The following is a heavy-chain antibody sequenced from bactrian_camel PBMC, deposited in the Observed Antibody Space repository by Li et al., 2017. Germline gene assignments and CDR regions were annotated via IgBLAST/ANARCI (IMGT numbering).Heavy chain of an antibody. CDR1: EATSHTYC. V-gene: IGHV3S55*01. CDR2: IDKYGTT. D-gene: IGHD2*01. Sequence: QLVESGGGSVQAGGSLRLSCAASEATSHTYCMGWFRQAPGKEREGVAAIDKYGTTSYADSVQGRFTISKDNAKNTLYLQMDSLKPEDTAMYYCAADIGLSGGYCYRGVTGVYYSGMDYWGKGT. J-gene: IGHJ7*01.